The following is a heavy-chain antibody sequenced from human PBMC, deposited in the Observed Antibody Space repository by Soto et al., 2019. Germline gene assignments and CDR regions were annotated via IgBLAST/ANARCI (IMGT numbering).Heavy chain of an antibody. D-gene: IGHD1-7*01. Sequence: ASVKVSFKASGYTFTGYYMHWLRQAPGQGLEWMGWINPNSGGTNYAQKFQGWVTMTRDTSISTAYMELSRLRSDDTAVYYCARGPGTILDGMDVWGQGTTVTVSS. CDR3: ARGPGTILDGMDV. CDR1: GYTFTGYY. CDR2: INPNSGGT. J-gene: IGHJ6*02. V-gene: IGHV1-2*04.